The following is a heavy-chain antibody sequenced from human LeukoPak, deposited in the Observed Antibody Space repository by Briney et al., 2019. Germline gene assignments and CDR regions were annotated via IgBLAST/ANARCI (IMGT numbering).Heavy chain of an antibody. D-gene: IGHD3-22*01. CDR2: IKQDGSEK. CDR3: ARDWGYYYDSSGWPFNY. Sequence: PGGSLRLSCAASGFTFSSYWMSWVRQAPGKGLEWVANIKQDGSEKYYVDSVKGRFTISRDNAKNSLYLQMNSLRAEDTAVYYCARDWGYYYDSSGWPFNYWGQGTLVTVSS. J-gene: IGHJ4*02. CDR1: GFTFSSYW. V-gene: IGHV3-7*01.